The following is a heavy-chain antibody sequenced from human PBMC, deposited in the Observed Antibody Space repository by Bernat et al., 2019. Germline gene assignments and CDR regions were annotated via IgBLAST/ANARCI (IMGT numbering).Heavy chain of an antibody. Sequence: EVQLVESGGGLVQPGGSLRLSCAASGFTFSSYTMSWVRQAPGKGLEYVSGISGSGGSPSYADSAKGRFTISRDNSKNTLYLQMNSLRAEDTAVYYCAKDFNWDDGYWGQGTLVTVSS. CDR3: AKDFNWDDGY. V-gene: IGHV3-23*04. CDR2: ISGSGGSP. D-gene: IGHD1-1*01. CDR1: GFTFSSYT. J-gene: IGHJ4*02.